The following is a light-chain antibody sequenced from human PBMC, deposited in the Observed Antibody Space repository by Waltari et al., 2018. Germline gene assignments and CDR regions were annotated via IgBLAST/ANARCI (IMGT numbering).Light chain of an antibody. V-gene: IGLV2-23*02. Sequence: QPALTQPASVSGSPGQSITISCPGTSSDVGGYNYVSWYQQHPGKAPKLMIYGVSKRPSGVSNRFSGSKSGNTGSLTISGLQAEDEADYYCCSYAGSRTFVVFGGGTKLTVL. CDR2: GVS. CDR1: SSDVGGYNY. J-gene: IGLJ2*01. CDR3: CSYAGSRTFVV.